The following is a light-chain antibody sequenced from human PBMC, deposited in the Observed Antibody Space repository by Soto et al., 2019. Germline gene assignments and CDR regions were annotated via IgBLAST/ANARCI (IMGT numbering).Light chain of an antibody. CDR1: SSDVGGYNY. J-gene: IGLJ1*01. Sequence: QSALAQPASVSGSPGQSITISCTGTSSDVGGYNYVSWYQQHSGKAPKLMIYEVSNRPSGVSNRFSGSTSGNTASLTISGLQAEDEADYYCSSYTSSNTYVFGTGTKVTVL. V-gene: IGLV2-14*01. CDR2: EVS. CDR3: SSYTSSNTYV.